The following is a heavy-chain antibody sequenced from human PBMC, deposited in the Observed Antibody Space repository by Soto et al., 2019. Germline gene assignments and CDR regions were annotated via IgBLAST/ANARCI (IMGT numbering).Heavy chain of an antibody. D-gene: IGHD6-19*01. CDR2: IIPIFGTA. CDR3: ARVLSSSGWTRNSYYGLDV. CDR1: GGTFSSYA. Sequence: SVKVSCKASGGTFSSYAISWVRQAPGQGLEWMGGIIPIFGTANYAQKFQGRVTITADESTSTAYMELSSLRSEDTAMYYCARVLSSSGWTRNSYYGLDVWGQGTTVTVSS. V-gene: IGHV1-69*13. J-gene: IGHJ6*02.